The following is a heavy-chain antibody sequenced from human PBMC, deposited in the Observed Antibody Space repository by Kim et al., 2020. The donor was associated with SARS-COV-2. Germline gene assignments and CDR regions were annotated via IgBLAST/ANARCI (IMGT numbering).Heavy chain of an antibody. CDR1: GYSFTSYW. D-gene: IGHD6-19*01. CDR3: ARHPKTSGQWLVLGFDY. V-gene: IGHV5-10-1*01. J-gene: IGHJ4*02. CDR2: IDPSDSYT. Sequence: GASLKISCKGSGYSFTSYWISWVRQMPGKGLEWMGRIDPSDSYTNYSPSFQGHVTISADKSISTAYLQWSSLKASDTAMYYCARHPKTSGQWLVLGFDYWGQGTLVTVSS.